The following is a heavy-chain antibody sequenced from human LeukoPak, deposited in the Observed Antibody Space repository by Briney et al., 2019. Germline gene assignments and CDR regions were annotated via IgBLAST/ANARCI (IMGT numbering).Heavy chain of an antibody. J-gene: IGHJ6*03. Sequence: PGGSLRLSCAASGFTVRSYYMSWARQAPGKGLEWVAFIRYDGSNKYYADSVKGRFTISRDNSKNTLYLQMNSLRAEDTAVYYCAKRGLLWYSYYYYYMDVWGKGTTVTISS. D-gene: IGHD3-10*01. CDR2: IRYDGSNK. CDR1: GFTVRSYY. CDR3: AKRGLLWYSYYYYYMDV. V-gene: IGHV3-30*02.